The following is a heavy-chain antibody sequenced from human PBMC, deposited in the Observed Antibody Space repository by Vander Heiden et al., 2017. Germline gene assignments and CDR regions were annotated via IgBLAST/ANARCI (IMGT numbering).Heavy chain of an antibody. V-gene: IGHV3-7*01. CDR2: IKEDGSQI. Sequence: EVQIVESGGGLVQPGESLRLSCAASGFTFSTYWMSWVRQAPGKGLEWVANIKEDGSQIYYVDSVKGRFTISRDNAKNSLYLQMNSLRVEDTAVYYCARENWHSASPRGQGTLVTVSS. CDR3: ARENWHSASP. CDR1: GFTFSTYW. D-gene: IGHD1-26*01. J-gene: IGHJ5*02.